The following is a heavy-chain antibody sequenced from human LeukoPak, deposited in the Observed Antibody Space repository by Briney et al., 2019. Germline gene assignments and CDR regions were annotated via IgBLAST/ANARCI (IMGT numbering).Heavy chain of an antibody. CDR1: GGSISSYY. CDR3: ARQAYYYDSSGYYLFDYYYYYMDV. CDR2: IYYSGST. V-gene: IGHV4-59*08. J-gene: IGHJ6*03. D-gene: IGHD3-22*01. Sequence: SETLSLTCTVSGGSISSYYWSWIRQPPGKGLEWIGYIYYSGSTYYNPSLKSRVTISVDTSKNQFSLKLSSVTAADTAVYYCARQAYYYDSSGYYLFDYYYYYMDVWGKGTTVTISS.